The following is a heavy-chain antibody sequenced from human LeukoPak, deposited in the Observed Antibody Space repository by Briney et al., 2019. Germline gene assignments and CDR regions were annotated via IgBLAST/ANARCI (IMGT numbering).Heavy chain of an antibody. CDR2: ISGSGGST. D-gene: IGHD3-22*01. J-gene: IGHJ4*02. Sequence: GGSLRLSCAASGFTFSSYAMSWVRQAPGKGLEWVSAISGSGGSTYYADSVKGRFTSSRDNSKNTLYLQMNSLRAEDTAVYYCAKDGRAYYYDSSGSDYWGQGTLVTVSS. V-gene: IGHV3-23*01. CDR1: GFTFSSYA. CDR3: AKDGRAYYYDSSGSDY.